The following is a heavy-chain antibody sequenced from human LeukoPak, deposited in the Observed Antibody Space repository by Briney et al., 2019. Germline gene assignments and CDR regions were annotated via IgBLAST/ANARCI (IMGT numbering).Heavy chain of an antibody. Sequence: SETLPLTCTVSGGSISSYYWSWIRQPPGKGLEWIEYIYYSGSTNYNPSLKSRVTISVDTSKNQFSLKLSSVTAADTAVYYCARDGPAMVYDYWGQGTLVTVSS. CDR2: IYYSGST. V-gene: IGHV4-59*01. CDR1: GGSISSYY. D-gene: IGHD5-18*01. J-gene: IGHJ4*02. CDR3: ARDGPAMVYDY.